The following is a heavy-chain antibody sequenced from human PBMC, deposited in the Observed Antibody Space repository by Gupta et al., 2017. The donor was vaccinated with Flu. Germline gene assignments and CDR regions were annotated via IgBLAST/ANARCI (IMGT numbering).Heavy chain of an antibody. J-gene: IGHJ4*02. CDR1: VFILISHD. V-gene: IGHV3-48*03. Sequence: EVQLVGSGGGSVQPGGCLRLSCVASVFILISHDMSGVRQAPGRRLEWGSFISPSASIYYGDPVRGRFTISRDNAKNSLYLQMSGLRDEDTAVYYCARGHWDNWGQGTLVTVSS. CDR2: ISPSASI. CDR3: ARGHWDN.